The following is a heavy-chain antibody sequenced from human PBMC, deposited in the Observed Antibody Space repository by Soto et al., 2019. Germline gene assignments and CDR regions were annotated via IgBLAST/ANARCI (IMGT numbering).Heavy chain of an antibody. Sequence: SETLSLTCTVSGGSISSYYWSWIRQPPGKGLEWIGYIYYSGSTNYNPSLKSRVTISVDTSKNQFSLKLSSVTAADTAVYYCARHFTIFGKEPENWFDPWGQGTLVTVSS. J-gene: IGHJ5*02. D-gene: IGHD3-3*01. V-gene: IGHV4-59*08. CDR3: ARHFTIFGKEPENWFDP. CDR1: GGSISSYY. CDR2: IYYSGST.